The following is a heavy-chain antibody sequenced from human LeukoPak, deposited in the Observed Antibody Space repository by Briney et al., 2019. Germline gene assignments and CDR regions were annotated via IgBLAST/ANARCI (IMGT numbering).Heavy chain of an antibody. Sequence: PGGSLRLSCVASGFTFGGYAMHWVRLAPGKGLEWVSGISWNSGLIGYADSVKGRFTISRDNAKNTLYLQMNSLRAEDTAVYYCARARWELTRPLIYYYYGMDVWGQGTTVTVSS. D-gene: IGHD1-26*01. V-gene: IGHV3-9*01. CDR1: GFTFGGYA. CDR3: ARARWELTRPLIYYYYGMDV. CDR2: ISWNSGLI. J-gene: IGHJ6*02.